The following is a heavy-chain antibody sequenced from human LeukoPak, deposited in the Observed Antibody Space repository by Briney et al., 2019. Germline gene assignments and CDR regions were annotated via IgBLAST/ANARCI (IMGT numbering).Heavy chain of an antibody. CDR3: ARGSGSYYYSWFDP. J-gene: IGHJ5*02. Sequence: SETLSLTCTVSGGSISGYYWSWIRQPPGKGLEWIGEINHSGSTNYNPSLKSRVTISVDTSKNQFSLKLSSVTAADTAVYYCARGSGSYYYSWFDPWGQGTLVTVSS. CDR2: INHSGST. D-gene: IGHD3-10*01. CDR1: GGSISGYY. V-gene: IGHV4-34*01.